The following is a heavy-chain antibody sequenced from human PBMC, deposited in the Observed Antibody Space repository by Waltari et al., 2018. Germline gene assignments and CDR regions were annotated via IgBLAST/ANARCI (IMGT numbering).Heavy chain of an antibody. CDR1: GGTFSRHA. Sequence: QVQLVLSRAQVKKPGASVKVSRKASGGTFSRHALRRVRQAPGQGLEWMGGIIPIFGTANYAQKFQGRVTITTDESTSTAYMELSSLRSEDTAVYYCARERAYSYGSVHYYGMDVWGQGTTVTVSS. V-gene: IGHV1-69*05. D-gene: IGHD5-18*01. CDR3: ARERAYSYGSVHYYGMDV. CDR2: IIPIFGTA. J-gene: IGHJ6*02.